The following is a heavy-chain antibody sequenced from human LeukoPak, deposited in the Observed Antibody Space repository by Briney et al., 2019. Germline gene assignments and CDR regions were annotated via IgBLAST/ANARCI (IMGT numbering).Heavy chain of an antibody. D-gene: IGHD1-20*01. J-gene: IGHJ4*02. CDR3: ARDIAVTGYGFYFDY. V-gene: IGHV3-7*01. Sequence: GGSLRLSCPASGFTFISYWMSWVRQAPGRGREGGANIKQEGSEKDYVDSVKGRFTLYRDNAKNSLYLQMNSLRAEDTAVYYCARDIAVTGYGFYFDYWGQGTLVTVSS. CDR1: GFTFISYW. CDR2: IKQEGSEK.